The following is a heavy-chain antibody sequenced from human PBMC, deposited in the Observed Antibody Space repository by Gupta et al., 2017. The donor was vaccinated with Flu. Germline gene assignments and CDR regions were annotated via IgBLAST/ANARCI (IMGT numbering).Heavy chain of an antibody. CDR1: GFTFSSYG. CDR2: IWYDGSNK. J-gene: IGHJ3*02. V-gene: IGHV3-33*01. Sequence: QVQLVESGGGVVQPGRSLRLSCAASGFTFSSYGMHWVRQAPGKGLEWVAVIWYDGSNKYYADSVKGRVTISRDNSKNTLYLQMNSLRAEDTAVYDCAREELLSQRGREKNAFDIWGQGTMVTVSS. D-gene: IGHD2-15*01. CDR3: AREELLSQRGREKNAFDI.